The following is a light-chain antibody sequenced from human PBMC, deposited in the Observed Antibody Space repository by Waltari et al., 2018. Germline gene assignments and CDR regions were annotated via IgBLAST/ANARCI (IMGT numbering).Light chain of an antibody. V-gene: IGLV2-11*01. CDR2: DGS. CDR3: CSYAGDYTYV. J-gene: IGLJ1*01. CDR1: SSDVGGYKF. Sequence: QSALTQPRSVSGSPGQSVTISCTGTSSDVGGYKFVSWYQQHPGKAPKFMIYDGSKRPSGVPDLFSGSKSGNTASLTSSGLQAEDEAEYYCCSYAGDYTYVFGTGTKVTVL.